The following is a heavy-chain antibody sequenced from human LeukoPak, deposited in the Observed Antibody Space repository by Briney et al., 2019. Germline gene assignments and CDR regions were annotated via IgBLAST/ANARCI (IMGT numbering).Heavy chain of an antibody. D-gene: IGHD2-21*01. Sequence: ASLKLSCKASGYIFSDYSMHWVRQAPGQGLEWMGCISPLSSATIIAEKFRGRFALTRDTPISTAYVELTNLASDDTAVYYCVSWAGGNSDVASFDYWGQGTLVIVSS. CDR2: ISPLSSAT. CDR1: GYIFSDYS. V-gene: IGHV1-2*02. J-gene: IGHJ4*02. CDR3: VSWAGGNSDVASFDY.